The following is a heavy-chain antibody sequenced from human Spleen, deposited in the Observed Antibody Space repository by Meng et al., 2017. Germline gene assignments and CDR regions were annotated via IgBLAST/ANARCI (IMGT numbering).Heavy chain of an antibody. J-gene: IGHJ4*02. CDR3: ARGHMVRGVIIYTVEFDY. CDR1: GYSISSGYY. D-gene: IGHD3-10*01. Sequence: SETLSLTCAVSGYSISSGYYWGWIRQSPGKGLEWIGSIYHTGSAFYNPSLKSRVTLSVDTSKNQFSLKLSSVTAADTAVYYCARGHMVRGVIIYTVEFDYWGQGTLVTVSS. V-gene: IGHV4-38-2*01. CDR2: IYHTGSA.